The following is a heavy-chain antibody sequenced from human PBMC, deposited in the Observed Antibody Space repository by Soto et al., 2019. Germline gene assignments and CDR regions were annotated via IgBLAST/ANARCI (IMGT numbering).Heavy chain of an antibody. CDR3: ARDLVGFSAFDI. J-gene: IGHJ3*02. CDR2: IIPIFGTA. Sequence: SVKVSCKASGGTFSSYAISWVRQAPGQGLEWMGGIIPIFGTANYAQKFQGRVTITADESTSTAYMGLSSLRSEDTAVYYCARDLVGFSAFDIWGQGTMVTVSS. CDR1: GGTFSSYA. V-gene: IGHV1-69*13. D-gene: IGHD3-3*01.